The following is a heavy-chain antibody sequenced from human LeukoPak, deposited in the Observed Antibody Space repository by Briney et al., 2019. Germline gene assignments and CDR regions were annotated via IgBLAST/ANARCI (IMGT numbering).Heavy chain of an antibody. CDR2: INHSGST. Sequence: SETLSLTCAVYGGSFSGYYWSWIRQPPGKGLEWIGEINHSGSTNYNPSLKSRVTISVDTSKNQFSLKLSSVTAADTAVYYCARGIAVANWGQGTLVTVSS. V-gene: IGHV4-34*01. D-gene: IGHD6-19*01. CDR1: GGSFSGYY. CDR3: ARGIAVAN. J-gene: IGHJ4*02.